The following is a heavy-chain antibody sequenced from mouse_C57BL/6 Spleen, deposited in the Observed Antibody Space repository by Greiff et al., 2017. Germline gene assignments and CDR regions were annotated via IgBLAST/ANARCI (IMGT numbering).Heavy chain of an antibody. J-gene: IGHJ4*01. CDR2: INPNNGGT. CDR1: GYTFTDYY. CDR3: ARSRRGGYAMDY. Sequence: EVQLQQSGPELVKPGASVKISCKASGYTFTDYYMNWVKQSHGKSLEWIGDINPNNGGTSYNQKFKGKATLTVDKSSSTAYMELRSLTSEDSAVYYCARSRRGGYAMDYWGQGTSVTVSS. V-gene: IGHV1-26*01.